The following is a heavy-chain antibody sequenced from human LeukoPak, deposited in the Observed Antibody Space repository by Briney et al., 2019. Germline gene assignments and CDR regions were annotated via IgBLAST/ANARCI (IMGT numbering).Heavy chain of an antibody. CDR3: ARDQMKGIAAAGTGFDH. D-gene: IGHD6-13*01. CDR1: GFTFSDYY. J-gene: IGHJ4*02. V-gene: IGHV3-11*01. Sequence: GGSLRLSCAASGFTFSDYYMSWIRQAPGKGLEWVSYISSSGSTIYYADSVKGRFTISRDNAGNSLYLQMNSLRAEDTAVYYCARDQMKGIAAAGTGFDHWGQGTLVTVSS. CDR2: ISSSGSTI.